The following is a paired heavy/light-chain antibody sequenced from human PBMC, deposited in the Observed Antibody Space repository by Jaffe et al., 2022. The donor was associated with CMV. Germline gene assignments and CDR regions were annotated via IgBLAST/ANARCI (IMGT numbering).Light chain of an antibody. Sequence: DIQMTQSPSTLSASVGDRVTITCRASQSLSSRLAWYQQKPGKAPKLLIYQASTLDSGVPSRFSGSGSGTEFTLTISSLQPDDFATYYCQQYNSYYTFGQGTKLEIK. CDR3: QQYNSYYT. J-gene: IGKJ2*01. V-gene: IGKV1-5*03. CDR2: QAS. CDR1: QSLSSR.
Heavy chain of an antibody. CDR3: ARDGIPEAADVYYFDY. Sequence: QVQLVESGGGVVQPGRSLRLSCAASGFTFNSSGMHWVRQAPGKGLEWVALIWSDGSNKYYADSVKGRFTISRDNSKNTLYLQMNTLRAEDTAVYYCARDGIPEAADVYYFDYWGQGTLVTVSS. CDR2: IWSDGSNK. CDR1: GFTFNSSG. V-gene: IGHV3-33*08. J-gene: IGHJ4*02. D-gene: IGHD1-26*01.